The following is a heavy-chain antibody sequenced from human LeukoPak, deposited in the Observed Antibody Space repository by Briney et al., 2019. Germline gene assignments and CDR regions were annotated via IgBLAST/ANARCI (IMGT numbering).Heavy chain of an antibody. CDR1: GLTFSDYA. Sequence: QPGGSLRLSCAASGLTFSDYAMSWFRQAPGKGLEWVSGITSGFTPHYADSVKGRFTISRDNSKNTFHLQLNSLRAEETAVYYCAKDYSDSRVADVFFEYRGQGTLVTVSS. V-gene: IGHV3-23*01. D-gene: IGHD2-15*01. J-gene: IGHJ4*02. CDR3: AKDYSDSRVADVFFEY. CDR2: ITSGFTP.